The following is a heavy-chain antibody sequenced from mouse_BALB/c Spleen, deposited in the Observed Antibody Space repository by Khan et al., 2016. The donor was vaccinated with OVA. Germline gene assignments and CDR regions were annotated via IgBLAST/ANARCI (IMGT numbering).Heavy chain of an antibody. V-gene: IGHV1-5*01. CDR1: GYSFTSYL. J-gene: IGHJ3*01. CDR3: TRGGYSSFAY. Sequence: EVQLQQSGTVLARPGASVKMSCKASGYSFTSYLIHWVKQRPGQGLEWIGDIFPGNSDTSYNQKFKDKAKLTAGTSASTAYMELSNLTNEDSAVYYCTRGGYSSFAYWGQVTLVTVSA. D-gene: IGHD1-3*01. CDR2: IFPGNSDT.